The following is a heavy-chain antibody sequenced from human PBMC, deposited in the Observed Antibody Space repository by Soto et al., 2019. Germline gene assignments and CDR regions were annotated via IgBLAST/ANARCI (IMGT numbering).Heavy chain of an antibody. CDR3: AKIEGSYCSGGSCVLPPPDY. Sequence: GGSLRLSCGASGLSVSDNYMGWVRQAPGRGLEWVSVMYAGGDTHYADSVRGRFTISRDNSKDTLYLQMNSLRAEDTAVYYCAKIEGSYCSGGSCVLPPPDYWGQGTLVTVSS. CDR2: MYAGGDT. J-gene: IGHJ4*02. V-gene: IGHV3-53*05. CDR1: GLSVSDNY. D-gene: IGHD2-15*01.